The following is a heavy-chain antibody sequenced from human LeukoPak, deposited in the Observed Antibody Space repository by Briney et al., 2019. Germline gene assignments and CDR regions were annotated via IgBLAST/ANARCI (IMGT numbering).Heavy chain of an antibody. CDR3: ARDLSSTPNWELDY. CDR1: GYTFTGYY. D-gene: IGHD7-27*01. CDR2: INSNNGGT. Sequence: ASVKVSCKASGYTFTGYYLHWVRQAPGQGLEWMGRINSNNGGTELAQQFQGRVTMTRETSISTAYMEVSSLRSDDTAVYYCARDLSSTPNWELDYWGQGTLVTVSS. J-gene: IGHJ4*02. V-gene: IGHV1-2*06.